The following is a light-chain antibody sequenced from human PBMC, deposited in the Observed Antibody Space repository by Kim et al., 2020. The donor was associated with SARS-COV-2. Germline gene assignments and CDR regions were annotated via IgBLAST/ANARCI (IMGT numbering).Light chain of an antibody. V-gene: IGLV3-1*01. CDR1: KLGDKY. CDR2: QDS. Sequence: SYELTQPPSVSVSPGQTASITCSGDKLGDKYACWYQQKPGQSPVLVIYQDSKRPSGIPERFSGSNSGNTATLTISGTQAMDEADYYCQAWDSSWVFGTGTKVTVL. CDR3: QAWDSSWV. J-gene: IGLJ1*01.